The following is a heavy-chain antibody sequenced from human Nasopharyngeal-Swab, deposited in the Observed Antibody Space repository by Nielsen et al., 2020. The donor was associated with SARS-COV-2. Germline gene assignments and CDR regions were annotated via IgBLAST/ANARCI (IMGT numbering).Heavy chain of an antibody. V-gene: IGHV4-34*01. D-gene: IGHD3-10*01. CDR2: IYHSGRT. CDR1: GGSFSDYN. J-gene: IGHJ5*02. Sequence: SETLSLTCAVSGGSFSDYNWSWIRQPPGKGLEWIGNIYHSGRTNYNPSLKSRLAISIDTSKKQFSLKLSFVTAAETAVYYCARAPYYYGSGSYYHWGQGTLVTVSS. CDR3: ARAPYYYGSGSYYH.